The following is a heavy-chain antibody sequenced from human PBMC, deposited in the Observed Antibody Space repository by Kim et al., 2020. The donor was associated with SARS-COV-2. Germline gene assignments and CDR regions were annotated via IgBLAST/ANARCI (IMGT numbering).Heavy chain of an antibody. Sequence: GGSLRLSCAASGFTFSSYWMSWVRQAPGKGLEWVANIKQDGSEKYYVDSVKGRFTISRDNAKNSLYLQMNSLRAEDTAVYYCAREAEMATIGHAFDIWGQGTMVTVSS. CDR1: GFTFSSYW. CDR2: IKQDGSEK. CDR3: AREAEMATIGHAFDI. D-gene: IGHD5-12*01. V-gene: IGHV3-7*03. J-gene: IGHJ3*02.